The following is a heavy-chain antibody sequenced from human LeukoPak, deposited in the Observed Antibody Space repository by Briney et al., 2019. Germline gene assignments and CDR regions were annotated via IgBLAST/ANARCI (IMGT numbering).Heavy chain of an antibody. J-gene: IGHJ5*02. D-gene: IGHD6-19*01. CDR2: IYPGDSDT. CDR3: ARMVLAVAGPNWFDP. Sequence: GESLKISCKGSGYSFTSYWIGWVRQMPGKGLEWMGIIYPGDSDTRYSPSFQGQVTISADKSISTAYLQWSSLKASDTAMYYCARMVLAVAGPNWFDPWGQGTLVTVSS. V-gene: IGHV5-51*01. CDR1: GYSFTSYW.